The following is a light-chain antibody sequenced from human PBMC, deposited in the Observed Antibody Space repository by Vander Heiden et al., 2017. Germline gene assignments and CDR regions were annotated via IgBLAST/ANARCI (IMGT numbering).Light chain of an antibody. CDR3: QQYNSYS. J-gene: IGKJ1*01. CDR1: QSISSW. CDR2: DAS. Sequence: DIQMTQSPSTLSASVGDRVTITCRASQSISSWLAWYQQKPGKAPKLLIYDASSLESGVPSRFSGSGSGTEFTLTISSLQPDDFATYYCQQYNSYSFGQGTKVXIK. V-gene: IGKV1-5*01.